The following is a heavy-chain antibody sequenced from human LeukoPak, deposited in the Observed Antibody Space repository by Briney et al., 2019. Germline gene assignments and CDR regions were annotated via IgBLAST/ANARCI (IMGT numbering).Heavy chain of an antibody. CDR3: AREYSSGWYDY. D-gene: IGHD6-19*01. Sequence: GGSLRLSCAAPGFTSSSYWMSWVRQAPGKGLEWVANIKQDVSEKYYVDSVKGRFTISRDHAKNSLYLQMNSLRAEDTAVYYCAREYSSGWYDYWGQGTLVTVSS. V-gene: IGHV3-7*01. J-gene: IGHJ4*02. CDR1: GFTSSSYW. CDR2: IKQDVSEK.